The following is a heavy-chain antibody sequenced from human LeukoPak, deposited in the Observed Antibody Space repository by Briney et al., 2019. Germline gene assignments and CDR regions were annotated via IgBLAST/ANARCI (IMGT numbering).Heavy chain of an antibody. J-gene: IGHJ5*02. CDR1: GGSISSYY. CDR3: ARAYDFWFDP. Sequence: SETLSLTCTVSGGSISSYYWSWIRQPPGKGLEWIGYIYYSGSTNHNPSLKSRVTISVDTSKNQFSLKLSSVTAADTAVYYCARAYDFWFDPWGQGTLVTVSS. D-gene: IGHD1-1*01. CDR2: IYYSGST. V-gene: IGHV4-59*01.